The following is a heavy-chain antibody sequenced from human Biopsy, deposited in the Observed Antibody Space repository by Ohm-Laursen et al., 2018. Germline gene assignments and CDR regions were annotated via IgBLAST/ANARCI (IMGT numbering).Heavy chain of an antibody. CDR1: GESFNGYY. J-gene: IGHJ4*02. CDR2: INHSGRT. D-gene: IGHD3-16*01. V-gene: IGHV4-34*01. Sequence: PSETLSLTCTVYGESFNGYYWSWIRQTPGKGLEWIGEINHSGRTNYNPSVKSRVTISVDTCKNQFSLKLNSVTAADTAVYFCARDSRGGHLNTTLITGKNLDSWGQGILVTVSS. CDR3: ARDSRGGHLNTTLITGKNLDS.